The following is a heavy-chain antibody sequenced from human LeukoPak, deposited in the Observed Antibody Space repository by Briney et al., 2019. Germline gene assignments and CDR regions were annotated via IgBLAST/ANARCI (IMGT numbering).Heavy chain of an antibody. CDR3: ANMTPYCSSTSCSRDY. J-gene: IGHJ4*02. CDR1: GFTFSSYG. V-gene: IGHV3-30*02. Sequence: PGGSLRLSCAASGFTFSSYGMHWVRQAPGKGLEWVAFIRYDGSNKYYADSVKGRFTISRDNSKNTLYLQMNSLRAEDTAVYYCANMTPYCSSTSCSRDYWGQGTLATVSS. CDR2: IRYDGSNK. D-gene: IGHD2-2*01.